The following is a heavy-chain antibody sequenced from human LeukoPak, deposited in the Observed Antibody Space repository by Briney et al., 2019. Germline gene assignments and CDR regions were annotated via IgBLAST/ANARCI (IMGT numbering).Heavy chain of an antibody. CDR3: ARGHRPMDYFDY. CDR1: GYTFTSYD. Sequence: ASVKVSCKASGYTFTSYDINWVRQATGQGLEWMGWMNPNSGNTGYAQKFQGRVTMTRNTSISTAYMELSSLRSEDTAVYYCARGHRPMDYFDYWGQGTLVTVSS. J-gene: IGHJ4*02. CDR2: MNPNSGNT. D-gene: IGHD5-24*01. V-gene: IGHV1-8*01.